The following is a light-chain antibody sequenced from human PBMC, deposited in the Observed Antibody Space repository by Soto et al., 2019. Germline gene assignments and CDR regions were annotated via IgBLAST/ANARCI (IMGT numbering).Light chain of an antibody. CDR1: QSVSSSY. CDR3: QQYGSSPLT. Sequence: EIVLTQSPGTLSLSPGERATLSCRASQSVSSSYLAWYQQKPGQAPSLLIYGASRRATGIPDRFSGSGSGTDFTLTISRLEPEDFGVYYCQQYGSSPLTFGQGTEVEIK. CDR2: GAS. J-gene: IGKJ1*01. V-gene: IGKV3-20*01.